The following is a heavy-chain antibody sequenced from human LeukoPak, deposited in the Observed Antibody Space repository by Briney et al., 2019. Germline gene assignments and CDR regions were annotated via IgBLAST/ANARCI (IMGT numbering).Heavy chain of an antibody. CDR2: IYYSGST. CDR3: ARHLFIVEVTAIHGSWFDP. V-gene: IGHV4-39*01. CDR1: GGSISSSSYY. D-gene: IGHD2-21*02. J-gene: IGHJ5*02. Sequence: SETLSLTCTVSGGSISSSSYYWGWIRQSPGKGLEWIGSIYYSGSTYYNPSLKSRVTISVDTSKNQFSLKLSSVTAADTAVYYCARHLFIVEVTAIHGSWFDPWGQGTLVTVSS.